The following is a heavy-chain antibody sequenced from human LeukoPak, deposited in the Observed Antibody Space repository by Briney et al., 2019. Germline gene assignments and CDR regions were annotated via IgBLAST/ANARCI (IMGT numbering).Heavy chain of an antibody. CDR2: IIPIFGIA. V-gene: IGHV1-69*04. CDR1: GGTFSSYA. D-gene: IGHD4-23*01. J-gene: IGHJ6*02. CDR3: AREDLSTVATGISGMDV. Sequence: SVKVSCKASGGTFSSYAISWVRQAPGQGLEWMGRIIPIFGIANYAQKFQGRVTITADKSTSTAYMELSSLRSEDTAVYYCAREDLSTVATGISGMDVWGQGTTVTVSS.